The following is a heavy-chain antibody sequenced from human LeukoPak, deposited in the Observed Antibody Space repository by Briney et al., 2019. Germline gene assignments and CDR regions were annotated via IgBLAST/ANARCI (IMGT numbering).Heavy chain of an antibody. D-gene: IGHD3-10*01. V-gene: IGHV4-31*03. CDR2: IYYSGST. CDR3: ARGHARLVRGLSV. J-gene: IGHJ6*02. Sequence: SETLSLTCTVSGGSISSGGYYWSWIRQHPGKGLEWIGYIYYSGSTYYNPSLKSRVTISVDTSKNQFSLKLSSVTAADTAVYYCARGHARLVRGLSVWGQGTTVTVSS. CDR1: GGSISSGGYY.